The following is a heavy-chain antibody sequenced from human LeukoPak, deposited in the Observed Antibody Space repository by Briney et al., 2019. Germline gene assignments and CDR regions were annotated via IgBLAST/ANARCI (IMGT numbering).Heavy chain of an antibody. CDR2: FNPNSGGT. CDR1: GYTFTGYY. D-gene: IGHD2-2*01. CDR3: ARDYEAIVVVPAAINYYYYMDV. V-gene: IGHV1-2*02. Sequence: ASVKVSCKASGYTFTGYYMHWVRQAPGQGLEWMGWFNPNSGGTNYAQKFQGRVTMTRDTSISTAYMELSRLRSDDTAVYYCARDYEAIVVVPAAINYYYYMDVWGKGTTVTVSS. J-gene: IGHJ6*03.